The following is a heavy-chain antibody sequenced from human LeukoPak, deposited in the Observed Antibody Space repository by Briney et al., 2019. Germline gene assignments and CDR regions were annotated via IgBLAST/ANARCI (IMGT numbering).Heavy chain of an antibody. J-gene: IGHJ4*02. Sequence: GGSLRLSCAASGFTFSAYAMHWVRQAPGKGLEYVSAITNSGGSTYYVKSVKGRFTISRDNSKNTLYLQMGSLIAEDMAVYYCARVGTGSCYDYWGQGTLVTVSS. D-gene: IGHD3-10*01. CDR1: GFTFSAYA. CDR2: ITNSGGST. CDR3: ARVGTGSCYDY. V-gene: IGHV3-64*01.